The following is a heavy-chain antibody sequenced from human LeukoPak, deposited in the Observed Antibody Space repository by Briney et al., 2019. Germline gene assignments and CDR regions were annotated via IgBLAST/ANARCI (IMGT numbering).Heavy chain of an antibody. V-gene: IGHV4-4*07. CDR2: IYTSGST. J-gene: IGHJ3*02. Sequence: PSETLSLTCTVSGGSISSYYWSWIRQPAGKGLEWIGRIYTSGSTNYNPSLKSRVTMSVDTSKNQFSLKLSSVTAADTAVYYCARELAYCSSSSCYGGTFHIWGQGTMVTVSS. CDR3: ARELAYCSSSSCYGGTFHI. CDR1: GGSISSYY. D-gene: IGHD2-2*01.